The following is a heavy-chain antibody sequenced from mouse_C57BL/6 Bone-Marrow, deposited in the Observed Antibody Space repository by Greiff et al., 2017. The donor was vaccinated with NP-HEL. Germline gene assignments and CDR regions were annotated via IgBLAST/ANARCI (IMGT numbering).Heavy chain of an antibody. J-gene: IGHJ3*01. CDR1: GYAFSSYW. V-gene: IGHV1-80*01. CDR2: IYPGDGDT. D-gene: IGHD6-1*01. CDR3: ARGSWSSFAY. Sequence: VMLVESGAELVKPGASVKISCKASGYAFSSYWMNWVKQRPGKGLEWIGQIYPGDGDTNYNGKFKGKATLTADKSSSTAYMQLSSLTSEDSAVYFCARGSWSSFAYWGQGTLVTVSA.